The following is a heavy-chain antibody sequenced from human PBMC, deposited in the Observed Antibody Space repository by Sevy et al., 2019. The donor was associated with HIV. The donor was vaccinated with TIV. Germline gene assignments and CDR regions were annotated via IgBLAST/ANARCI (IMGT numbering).Heavy chain of an antibody. CDR3: ARDPVGATKAFDI. Sequence: GGSLRLSCAASGFIFSSYSMNWVRQAPGKGLEWVSSISSSSSYIYYADSVKGRFTISRDNAKNSLYLQMNSLRAEDTAVYYCARDPVGATKAFDIWGQGTMVTVSS. CDR2: ISSSSSYI. CDR1: GFIFSSYS. J-gene: IGHJ3*02. D-gene: IGHD1-26*01. V-gene: IGHV3-21*01.